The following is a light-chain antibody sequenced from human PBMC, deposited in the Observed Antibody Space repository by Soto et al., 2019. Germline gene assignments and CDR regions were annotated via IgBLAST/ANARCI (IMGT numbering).Light chain of an antibody. CDR2: EVS. CDR3: AAWDDSLNGHYV. J-gene: IGLJ1*01. CDR1: SSDVGAYNY. Sequence: QSALTQPPSASGSPGQSVTISCTGTSSDVGAYNYVSWYQQHPGKAPKLMIYEVSKRPSGVPDRLSGSKSGNTASLTVSGLQAEDEADYYCAAWDDSLNGHYVFGTGTKLTVL. V-gene: IGLV2-8*01.